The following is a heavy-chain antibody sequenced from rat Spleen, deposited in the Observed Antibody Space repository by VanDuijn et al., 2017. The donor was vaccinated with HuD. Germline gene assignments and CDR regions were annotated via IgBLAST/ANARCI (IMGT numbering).Heavy chain of an antibody. CDR3: ARETYGGSDY. CDR2: INTGSGTT. D-gene: IGHD1-11*01. Sequence: VQLQQSGAELAKPGSSVKISCKASGYTFTSYYISWIKQTTGQGLEYIGYINTGSGTTNYNEKFRGKATLTFDKSSSTAFMQLSSLTPADSAVYYCARETYGGSDYWGQGVMVTVSS. V-gene: IGHV1-43*01. J-gene: IGHJ2*01. CDR1: GYTFTSYY.